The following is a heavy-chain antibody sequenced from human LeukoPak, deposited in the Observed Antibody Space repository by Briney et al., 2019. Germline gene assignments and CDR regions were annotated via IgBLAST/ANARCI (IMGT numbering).Heavy chain of an antibody. CDR3: ARGAIEYSSSSPNFDY. V-gene: IGHV1-69*05. Sequence: SVKVSCKASGGTFSSYAISWVRQAPGQGLEWMGGIIPIFGTANYAQMFQGRVTITTDESTSTAYMELSSLRSEDTAVYYCARGAIEYSSSSPNFDYWGQGTLVTVSS. CDR1: GGTFSSYA. CDR2: IIPIFGTA. D-gene: IGHD6-6*01. J-gene: IGHJ4*02.